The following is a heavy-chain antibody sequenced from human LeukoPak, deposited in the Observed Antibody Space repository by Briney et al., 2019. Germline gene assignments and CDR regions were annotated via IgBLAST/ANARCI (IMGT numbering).Heavy chain of an antibody. Sequence: GGSLRLSCAASEFTLSSYWMCWVRQAPGKGLEWVAFVRHDESDEYYADSVKGRCTISRDNSKNTVYLQMNSLRAEDTAVYYCAKDGGGGDCYFDYWGQGILVTVSS. V-gene: IGHV3-30*02. CDR1: EFTLSSYW. CDR3: AKDGGGGDCYFDY. J-gene: IGHJ4*02. CDR2: VRHDESDE. D-gene: IGHD2-21*02.